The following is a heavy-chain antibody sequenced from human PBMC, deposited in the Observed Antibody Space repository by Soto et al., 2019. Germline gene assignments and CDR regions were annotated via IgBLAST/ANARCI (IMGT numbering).Heavy chain of an antibody. CDR2: ISYDGSNK. CDR1: GFTFSSYG. CDR3: AKELLIVGAAFDY. Sequence: GGSLRLSCAASGFTFSSYGMHWVRQAPGKGLGWVAVISYDGSNKYYADSVKGRFTISRDNSKNTLYLQMNSLRAEDTAVYYCAKELLIVGAAFDYWGQGTLVTVSS. J-gene: IGHJ4*02. V-gene: IGHV3-30*18. D-gene: IGHD1-26*01.